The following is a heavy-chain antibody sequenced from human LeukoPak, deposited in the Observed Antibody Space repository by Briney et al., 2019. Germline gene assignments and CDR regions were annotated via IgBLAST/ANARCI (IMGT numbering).Heavy chain of an antibody. CDR1: GFTFSSYA. J-gene: IGHJ4*02. Sequence: PGGSLRLSCAASGFTFSSYAMSWVRQAPGKGLEWVSVTSGSGGTTYYADSVKGRLTISRDNSKNTLYLQLNSLRAEDAAVFYCARELEWLGKYYFDYWGQGTLVTVSS. CDR3: ARELEWLGKYYFDY. V-gene: IGHV3-23*01. CDR2: TSGSGGTT. D-gene: IGHD3-10*01.